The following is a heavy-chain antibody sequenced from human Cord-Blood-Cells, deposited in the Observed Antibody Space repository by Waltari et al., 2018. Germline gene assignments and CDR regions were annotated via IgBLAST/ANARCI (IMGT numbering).Heavy chain of an antibody. Sequence: EVQLVESGGVVVQPGGYLRLSCAASGFTFDDYAMHWVRQAPGKGLEWVSLISWDGGSTYYADSVKGRFTNSRDNSKNSRYLQMNSLGAEDTALYFWARGGSGRDAFDIWGQGTMVTVSS. CDR2: ISWDGGST. CDR1: GFTFDDYA. D-gene: IGHD3-10*01. CDR3: ARGGSGRDAFDI. J-gene: IGHJ3*02. V-gene: IGHV3-43D*04.